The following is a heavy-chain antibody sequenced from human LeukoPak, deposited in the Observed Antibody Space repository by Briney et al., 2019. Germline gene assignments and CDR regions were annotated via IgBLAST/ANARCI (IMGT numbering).Heavy chain of an antibody. J-gene: IGHJ4*02. CDR1: GFTFSSYA. Sequence: GGSLRLSCAASGFTFSSYAMHWVRQAPGKGLEWVAVISYDGSNKYYADSVKGRFTISRDNSKNTLYLQMNSLRAEDTAVYYCATRDSYSSGWYYRPSSFDYWGQGTLVTVSS. CDR3: ATRDSYSSGWYYRPSSFDY. D-gene: IGHD6-19*01. CDR2: ISYDGSNK. V-gene: IGHV3-30-3*01.